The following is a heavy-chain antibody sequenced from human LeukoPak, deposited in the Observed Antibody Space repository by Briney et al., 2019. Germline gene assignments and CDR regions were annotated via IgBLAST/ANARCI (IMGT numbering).Heavy chain of an antibody. CDR3: ARLLSWGYFGP. Sequence: GGSLRLSCAASGFTFNAYWMTWVRQAPGKGLEWVASIKQDGTEIYYIESVKGRFTISRDNAENSLYLQMNSMRVEDTAVYYCARLLSWGYFGPWGQGTLVSVSS. CDR1: GFTFNAYW. CDR2: IKQDGTEI. V-gene: IGHV3-7*01. J-gene: IGHJ5*02. D-gene: IGHD3-16*01.